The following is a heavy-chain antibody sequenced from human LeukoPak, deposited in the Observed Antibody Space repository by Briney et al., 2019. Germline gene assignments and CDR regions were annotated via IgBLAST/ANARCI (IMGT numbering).Heavy chain of an antibody. V-gene: IGHV4-31*03. CDR2: IYYSGDT. Sequence: SQTLSLTCTVSGGSISSGDYYWSWIRQHPGKGLQWIGYIYYSGDTYYNPSLKSRLSISIDTSENQFSLNLNSVTAADTAVYYCAKETWYSSSWYYFDYWGQGTLVTVSS. D-gene: IGHD6-13*01. CDR3: AKETWYSSSWYYFDY. J-gene: IGHJ4*02. CDR1: GGSISSGDYY.